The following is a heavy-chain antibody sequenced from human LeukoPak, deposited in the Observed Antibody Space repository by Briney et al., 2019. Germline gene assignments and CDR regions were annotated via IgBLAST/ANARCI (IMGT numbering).Heavy chain of an antibody. CDR3: AKDFRPRRIVVVPLFDY. Sequence: PGMSLRLSCAASGFTFSSYGMHCVRQSPGRGREGVAVISYDGSNKYYADSVKGRLTISRDNSKNTLYLQMNSLRDKDTAVYYCAKDFRPRRIVVVPLFDYWGQGTLVTVSS. J-gene: IGHJ4*02. CDR2: ISYDGSNK. V-gene: IGHV3-30*18. D-gene: IGHD3-22*01. CDR1: GFTFSSYG.